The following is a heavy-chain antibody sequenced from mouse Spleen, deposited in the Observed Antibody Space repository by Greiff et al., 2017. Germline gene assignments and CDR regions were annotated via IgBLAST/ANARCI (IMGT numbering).Heavy chain of an antibody. Sequence: EVKLVESGGDLVKPGGSVKLSCAASGFTFSSYTMSWVRQTPEKRLEWVATISSGGGYTYYPDSVKGRFTISRDNAKNTLYLQMSSLKSEDTAMYYCTRAGSSYEGYAMVYWGHGTSVTVSS. D-gene: IGHD1-1*01. V-gene: IGHV5-6-4*01. CDR3: TRAGSSYEGYAMVY. CDR2: ISSGGGYT. CDR1: GFTFSSYT. J-gene: IGHJ4*01.